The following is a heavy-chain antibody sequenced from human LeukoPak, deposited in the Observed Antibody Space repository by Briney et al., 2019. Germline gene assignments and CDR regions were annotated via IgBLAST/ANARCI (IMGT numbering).Heavy chain of an antibody. CDR3: ARGRKSHAFDI. CDR2: IWYDGSNK. V-gene: IGHV3-33*01. Sequence: GGSLRLSCAASGFTFSSYGMHWVRQAPGKGLEWVAVIWYDGSNKYYADSVKGRFTISRDNSKNTLYLQMNSLRAEDTAVYYCARGRKSHAFDIWGQGTMVTVSS. CDR1: GFTFSSYG. J-gene: IGHJ3*02.